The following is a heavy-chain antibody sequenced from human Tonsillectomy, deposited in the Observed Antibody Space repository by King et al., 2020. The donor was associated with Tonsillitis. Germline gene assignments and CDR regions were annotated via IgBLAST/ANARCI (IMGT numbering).Heavy chain of an antibody. CDR1: GGSITTSGYY. D-gene: IGHD1-26*01. J-gene: IGHJ2*01. CDR3: VRQVGQHVQWYFDL. V-gene: IGHV4-39*01. CDR2: IYYTGST. Sequence: LQLQESGPGLVKPSETLSLTCSVSGGSITTSGYYWGWIRQPPGQGREWIGTIYYTGSTFYNPSLKSLVTISADTSNNQLSLKLTSVTATDATVYYCVRQVGQHVQWYFDLWGRGTLVTVSS.